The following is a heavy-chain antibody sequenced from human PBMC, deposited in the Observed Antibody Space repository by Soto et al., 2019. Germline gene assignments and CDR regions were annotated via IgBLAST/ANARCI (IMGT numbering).Heavy chain of an antibody. D-gene: IGHD6-13*01. J-gene: IGHJ4*02. V-gene: IGHV5-51*01. CDR3: ARQHSNSWYDY. CDR2: IYPGDSDT. Sequence: GESLKISCKGSGYSFTSYWIGWVRQMPGKGLEWMGIIYPGDSDTRYSPSFQGQVTISADKSISTAYLQWSSLKSSDTAMYHCARQHSNSWYDYWGQGTLVTVSS. CDR1: GYSFTSYW.